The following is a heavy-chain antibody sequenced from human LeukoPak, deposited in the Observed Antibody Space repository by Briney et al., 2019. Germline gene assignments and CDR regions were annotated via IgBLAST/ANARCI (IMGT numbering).Heavy chain of an antibody. D-gene: IGHD1-14*01. CDR1: GLTFSTYA. J-gene: IGHJ4*02. CDR3: AKDHPSGYYFDY. Sequence: PGGSLRLSCAASGLTFSTYAMSWVRQAPGKGLEWVSAISGSGGSTFNVDSVKGRFTISRDNSKNTLFLQMNSLRAEDTAIYYCAKDHPSGYYFDYWGQGTLVTVSS. CDR2: ISGSGGST. V-gene: IGHV3-23*01.